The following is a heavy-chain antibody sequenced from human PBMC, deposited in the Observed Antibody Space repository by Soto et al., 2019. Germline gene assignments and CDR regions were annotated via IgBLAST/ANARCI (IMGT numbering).Heavy chain of an antibody. CDR2: IYYSGST. CDR1: GGSISSYY. J-gene: IGHJ4*02. Sequence: SETLSLTCTVSGGSISSYYWSWIRQPPGKGLEWIGYIYYSGSTNYNPSLKSRVTISVDTSKNQFSLKLSSVTAADTAVYYCARAESFDDFWSGFVYWGQGTLVTVSS. D-gene: IGHD3-3*01. V-gene: IGHV4-59*01. CDR3: ARAESFDDFWSGFVY.